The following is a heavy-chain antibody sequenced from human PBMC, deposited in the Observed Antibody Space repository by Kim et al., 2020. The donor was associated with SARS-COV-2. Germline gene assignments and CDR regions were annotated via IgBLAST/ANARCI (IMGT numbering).Heavy chain of an antibody. V-gene: IGHV4-39*01. CDR3: ARRVVAATGDWFDP. J-gene: IGHJ5*02. CDR1: GGSISSSSYY. D-gene: IGHD2-15*01. CDR2: IYYSGST. Sequence: SETLSLTCTVSGGSISSSSYYWGWIRQPPGKGLEWIGSIYYSGSTYYNPSLKSRVTISVDTSKNQFSLKLSSVTAADTAVYYCARRVVAATGDWFDPWGQGTLVTVSS.